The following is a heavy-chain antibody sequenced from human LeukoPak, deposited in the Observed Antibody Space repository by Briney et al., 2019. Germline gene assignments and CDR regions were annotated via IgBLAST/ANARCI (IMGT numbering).Heavy chain of an antibody. Sequence: GGSLRLPCAASGFTLSSYAMSWVRQGPGKGLEWVSAISVSGNTYHADSVKGRFTISRDSSKNTLYLQMNSLRAGDAAVYYCAKALVTTCSGAYCYPFDYWSQGTLVTVSS. CDR1: GFTLSSYA. CDR2: ISVSGNT. V-gene: IGHV3-23*01. CDR3: AKALVTTCSGAYCYPFDY. D-gene: IGHD2-15*01. J-gene: IGHJ4*02.